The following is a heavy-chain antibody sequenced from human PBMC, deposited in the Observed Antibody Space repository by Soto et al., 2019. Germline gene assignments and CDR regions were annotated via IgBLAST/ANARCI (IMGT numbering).Heavy chain of an antibody. D-gene: IGHD6-19*01. Sequence: PGGSLRLSCATSGFTFSSCAMSWVRRAPGKGLEWVSAISAGGGGTFYADSVKGRFTISRDNSKNTLYLQMNSLTAEDTAVYYCAKRQSNSGWPYFLDYWGLGTLVTVSS. CDR1: GFTFSSCA. CDR2: ISAGGGGT. CDR3: AKRQSNSGWPYFLDY. J-gene: IGHJ4*02. V-gene: IGHV3-23*01.